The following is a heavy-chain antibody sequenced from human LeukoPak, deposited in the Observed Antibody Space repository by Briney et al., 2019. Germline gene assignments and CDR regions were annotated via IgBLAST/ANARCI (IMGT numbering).Heavy chain of an antibody. J-gene: IGHJ4*02. D-gene: IGHD5-18*01. V-gene: IGHV4-34*01. CDR1: GFTVSSNY. CDR2: INHSGST. Sequence: GSLRLSCAASGFTVSSNYMSWIRQPPGKGLEWIGEINHSGSTNYNPSLKSRVTISVDTSKNQFSLKLSSVTAADTAVYYCARHPPYSYAHGGYYFDYWGQGILVTVSS. CDR3: ARHPPYSYAHGGYYFDY.